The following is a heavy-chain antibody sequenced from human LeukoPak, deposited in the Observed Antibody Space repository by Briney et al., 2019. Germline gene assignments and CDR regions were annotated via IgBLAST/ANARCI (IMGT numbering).Heavy chain of an antibody. CDR2: INHSGST. CDR1: GGSFSGYY. J-gene: IGHJ4*02. V-gene: IGHV4-34*01. CDR3: AKEGVGSGDYSN. Sequence: SETLSLTCAVYGGSFSGYYWSWIRQPPGKGLEWIGEINHSGSTNYNPTLKSRVTISVDTSKNQFSLKLSSVTAADTAVYYCAKEGVGSGDYSNWGQGTLVTVSS. D-gene: IGHD4-17*01.